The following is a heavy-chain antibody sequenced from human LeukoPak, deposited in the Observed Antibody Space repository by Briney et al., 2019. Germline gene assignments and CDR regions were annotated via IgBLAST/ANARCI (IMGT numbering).Heavy chain of an antibody. V-gene: IGHV4-39*07. CDR1: GGSFSSYY. Sequence: SETLSLTCAVYGGSFSSYYWGWIRQPPGKGLEWIGSIYYSGSTYYNPSLKSRVTISVDTSKNQFSLKLSSVTAADTAVYYCARDCYFDWLPNQDAFDIWGQGTMVTVSS. D-gene: IGHD3-9*01. J-gene: IGHJ3*02. CDR2: IYYSGST. CDR3: ARDCYFDWLPNQDAFDI.